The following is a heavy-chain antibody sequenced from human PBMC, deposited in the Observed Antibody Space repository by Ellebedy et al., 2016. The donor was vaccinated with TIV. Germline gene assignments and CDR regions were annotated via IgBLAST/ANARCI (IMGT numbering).Heavy chain of an antibody. J-gene: IGHJ6*02. Sequence: AASVKVSCKASGYTFTSYHVHWVRQPPGQGLEWMGLINPRAGTTSKAQKFQGRVSMTRDPSTSTVDMELSSLRSDDTAVYYGARDRDAFIASFYYNGMDVWGQGTTVTVSS. CDR3: ARDRDAFIASFYYNGMDV. D-gene: IGHD2-21*01. V-gene: IGHV1-46*01. CDR1: GYTFTSYH. CDR2: INPRAGTT.